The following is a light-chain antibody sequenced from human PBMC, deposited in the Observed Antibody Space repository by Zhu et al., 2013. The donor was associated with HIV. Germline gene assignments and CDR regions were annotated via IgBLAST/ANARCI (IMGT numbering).Light chain of an antibody. CDR1: QNIASSY. V-gene: IGKV3-20*01. CDR3: HQYVISPWT. J-gene: IGKJ1*01. CDR2: GAS. Sequence: DIVLTQSPGTLSLSPGERATLSCRASQNIASSYVAWYQQKPGQAPRLLMYGASTRATGIPDRFSGSGSGTDFTLTISRLEPEDFAVYSCHQYVISPWTFGQGTKVEIK.